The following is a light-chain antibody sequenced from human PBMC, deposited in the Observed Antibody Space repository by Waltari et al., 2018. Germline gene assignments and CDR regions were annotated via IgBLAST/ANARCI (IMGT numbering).Light chain of an antibody. V-gene: IGKV3-15*01. CDR1: QSVSSN. CDR2: GAS. J-gene: IGKJ1*01. Sequence: EIVMTQSPATLSVSPGERATLSCRASQSVSSNLAWYQQKPRQAHRLLIYGASTRATGIPARFIVSGSATAFTLTICSLQSEELAVYYRQQYNNWPPWTFGQGSKVEVK. CDR3: QQYNNWPPWT.